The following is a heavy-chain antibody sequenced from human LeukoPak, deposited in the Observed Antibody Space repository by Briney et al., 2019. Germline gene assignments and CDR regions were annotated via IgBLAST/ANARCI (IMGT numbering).Heavy chain of an antibody. V-gene: IGHV3-30-3*01. CDR1: GFTFSSYA. CDR2: ISYDGSNK. Sequence: GGSLRLSCAASGFTFSSYAMHWVRQAPGKGLEWVAVISYDGSNKYYADSVKGRFTISRDNSKNTLYLQMNSLRAEDTAVYYCARDGAPDRRGSWAYGMDVWGQGTTVTVSS. CDR3: ARDGAPDRRGSWAYGMDV. D-gene: IGHD5-12*01. J-gene: IGHJ6*02.